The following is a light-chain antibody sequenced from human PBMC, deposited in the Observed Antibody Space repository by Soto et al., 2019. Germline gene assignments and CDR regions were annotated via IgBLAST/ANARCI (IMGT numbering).Light chain of an antibody. Sequence: DIQMTQSPSTLSESVVARLTITSRPSQSISSWLAWYQQKTGKAPKLLIYDASSLESGVPSRFSSSGSGTEFTLTISSLQPDEFATYDCQQYNSYPWTFGQCNKVELK. CDR1: QSISSW. J-gene: IGKJ1*01. CDR2: DAS. CDR3: QQYNSYPWT. V-gene: IGKV1-5*01.